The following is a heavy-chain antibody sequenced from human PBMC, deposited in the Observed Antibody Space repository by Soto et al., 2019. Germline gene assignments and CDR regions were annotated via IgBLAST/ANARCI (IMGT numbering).Heavy chain of an antibody. CDR3: ARGEMYYDFWSGSMDV. J-gene: IGHJ6*03. D-gene: IGHD3-3*01. CDR1: GYTFTSYG. V-gene: IGHV1-18*01. CDR2: ISAYNGNT. Sequence: ASVKVSCKASGYTFTSYGISWVRQAPGQGLEWMGWISAYNGNTNYAQKLQGRVTMTTDTSTSTAYMELRSLRSDDTAVYYCARGEMYYDFWSGSMDVWGKGTTVTGSS.